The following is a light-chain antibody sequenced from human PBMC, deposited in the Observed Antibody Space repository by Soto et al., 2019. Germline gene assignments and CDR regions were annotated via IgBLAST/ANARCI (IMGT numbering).Light chain of an antibody. CDR3: QQSYSTPQT. Sequence: DIQMTQSPSSLSSSVGDRVTITCRASQSISSYLNWYQQKPGKAPTLLIYAASSLQSGVPSRFSGSGSGTDFTLTISSLQPEDFATYYCQQSYSTPQTFGQGTKVDI. CDR1: QSISSY. CDR2: AAS. V-gene: IGKV1-39*01. J-gene: IGKJ1*01.